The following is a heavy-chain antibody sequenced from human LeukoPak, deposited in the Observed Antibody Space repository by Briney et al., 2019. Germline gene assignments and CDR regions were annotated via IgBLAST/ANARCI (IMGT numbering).Heavy chain of an antibody. CDR2: ISSSSSTI. Sequence: PGGSLRLSCAASGFTFSSYSMTWVRQAPGKGLEWVSYISSSSSTIYYADSVKGRFHISRDNAKNSLYLQMNSLRAEDTAVYYCARGLRGGKLRAFDAFDIWGQGTMVTVSS. J-gene: IGHJ3*02. V-gene: IGHV3-48*01. CDR1: GFTFSSYS. CDR3: ARGLRGGKLRAFDAFDI. D-gene: IGHD3-16*01.